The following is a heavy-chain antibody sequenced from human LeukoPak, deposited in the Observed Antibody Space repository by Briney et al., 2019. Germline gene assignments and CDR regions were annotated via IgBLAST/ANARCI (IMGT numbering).Heavy chain of an antibody. V-gene: IGHV4-4*02. J-gene: IGHJ4*02. D-gene: IGHD3-10*01. CDR1: GGSISSSNW. Sequence: PSETLSLTCAVSGGSISSSNWWSWVRQPPGKGLEWIGEIYHSGSTNYNPSLKSRVTISVDKSKNQFSLKLSSVTAADTAVYYCARETQDYYGSGSYWYYFDYWGQGTLVTVSS. CDR3: ARETQDYYGSGSYWYYFDY. CDR2: IYHSGST.